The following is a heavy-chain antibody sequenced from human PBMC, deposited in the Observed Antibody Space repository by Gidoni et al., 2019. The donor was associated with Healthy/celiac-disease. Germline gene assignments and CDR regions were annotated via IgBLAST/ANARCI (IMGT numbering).Heavy chain of an antibody. Sequence: QVQLVESGGGVVQPGRYLRLSCAASGFTFSSYAMHWVRQAPGKGLEWVAVISYDGSNKYYADSVKGRFTISRDNSKNTLYLQMNSLRAEDTAVYYCARADMYYDILTGYSRALDYWGQGTLVTVSS. CDR2: ISYDGSNK. V-gene: IGHV3-30-3*01. CDR1: GFTFSSYA. J-gene: IGHJ4*02. D-gene: IGHD3-9*01. CDR3: ARADMYYDILTGYSRALDY.